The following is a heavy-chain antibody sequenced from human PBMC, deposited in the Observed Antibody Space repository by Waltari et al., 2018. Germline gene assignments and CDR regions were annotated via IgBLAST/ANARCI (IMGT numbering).Heavy chain of an antibody. V-gene: IGHV1-46*01. D-gene: IGHD1-7*01. CDR2: INPSGGST. CDR1: GGTFSSYA. J-gene: IGHJ4*02. Sequence: QVQLVQSGAEVKKPGSSVKVSCKASGGTFSSYAISWVRQAPGQGLEWMGIINPSGGSTSYAQKFQGRVTMTRDTSTSTVYMELSSLRSEDTAVYYCARTVSGRTYFDYWGQGTLVTVSS. CDR3: ARTVSGRTYFDY.